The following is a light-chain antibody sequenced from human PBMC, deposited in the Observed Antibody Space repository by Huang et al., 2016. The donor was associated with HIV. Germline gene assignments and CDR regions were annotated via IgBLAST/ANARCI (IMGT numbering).Light chain of an antibody. V-gene: IGKV4-1*01. CDR3: QQYYSSPT. Sequence: DIVMTQSPASLAVSLGERATINCKSSQTFLYSSKNETYLAWYQQRPGQPHRLLIHGALARESGVPERCSGSGSETDFTLTITGLQPEDVAVYYCQQYYSSPTFGGGTKVEI. CDR2: GAL. J-gene: IGKJ4*01. CDR1: QTFLYSSKNETY.